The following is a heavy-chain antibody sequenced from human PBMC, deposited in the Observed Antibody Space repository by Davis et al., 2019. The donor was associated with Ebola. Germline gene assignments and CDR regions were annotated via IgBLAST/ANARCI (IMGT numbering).Heavy chain of an antibody. CDR2: IMSTGAAT. Sequence: PGGSLRLSCSASGFAFNNYGFHWVRQAPGKGLEYVASIMSTGAATFYADSVKGRFTISRDNSENTLYLQMNSLTADDTAVYYCARAVFHEVLDYWGQGTPVTVSS. D-gene: IGHD3-3*01. J-gene: IGHJ4*02. CDR3: ARAVFHEVLDY. CDR1: GFAFNNYG. V-gene: IGHV3-64*04.